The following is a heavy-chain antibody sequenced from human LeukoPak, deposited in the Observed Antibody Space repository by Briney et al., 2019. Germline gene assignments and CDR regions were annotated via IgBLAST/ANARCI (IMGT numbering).Heavy chain of an antibody. J-gene: IGHJ5*02. CDR3: ARRGTDYCTPSSCHPNWFAP. D-gene: IGHD4-11*01. Sequence: PGGSLRLSCAASGFIFSDYYMSWMRQAPGKGREWLSYIYGSSSRTNYAHSVKGRFTISRDNVKNSLYLQMNSLRAEDTAVYFCARRGTDYCTPSSCHPNWFAPWGQGTQVTVSS. CDR1: GFIFSDYY. V-gene: IGHV3-11*03. CDR2: IYGSSSRT.